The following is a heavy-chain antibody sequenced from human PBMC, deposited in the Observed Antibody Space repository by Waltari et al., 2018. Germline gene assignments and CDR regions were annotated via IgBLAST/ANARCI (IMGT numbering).Heavy chain of an antibody. CDR2: IYYSGST. J-gene: IGHJ3*02. D-gene: IGHD6-13*01. CDR3: ARETKAAAGIKAFDI. CDR1: GGSISSSSYY. V-gene: IGHV4-39*07. Sequence: QLQLQESGPGLVKPSETLSLTCPVSGGSISSSSYYWGWIRQPPGKGLEWIGSIYYSGSTYYNPSLKSRVTISVDTSKNQFSLKLSSVTAADTAVYYCARETKAAAGIKAFDIWGQGTMVTVSS.